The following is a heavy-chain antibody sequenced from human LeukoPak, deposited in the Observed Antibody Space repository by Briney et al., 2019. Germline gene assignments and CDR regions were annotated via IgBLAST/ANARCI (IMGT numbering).Heavy chain of an antibody. Sequence: PGGSLRLSCAVSGFTFSHYSMSWVRQAPGKGLEWVANIKQDGSEKNYVASVKGRFTISRDNAKNSLYLQMNSLRADDTAVYYCARDHDTVYGVVIIPNSDYWGQGTLVTVSS. D-gene: IGHD3-3*01. J-gene: IGHJ4*02. CDR3: ARDHDTVYGVVIIPNSDY. CDR1: GFTFSHYS. CDR2: IKQDGSEK. V-gene: IGHV3-7*01.